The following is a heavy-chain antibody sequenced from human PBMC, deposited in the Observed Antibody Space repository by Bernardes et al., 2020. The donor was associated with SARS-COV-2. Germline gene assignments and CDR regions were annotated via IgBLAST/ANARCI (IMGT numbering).Heavy chain of an antibody. Sequence: ASVQVPCKVSGYHSLSDLAMHWVRQAPGKGLEWVGGFGHESAKTIYAQKVQGRVTITEDRSKDTAYMELSSLRHEDTAVYYCATAPNIVVSTAIGPWGQGTLVNGSS. CDR2: FGHESAKT. J-gene: IGHJ5*02. CDR1: GYHSLSDLA. V-gene: IGHV1-24*01. CDR3: ATAPNIVVSTAIGP. D-gene: IGHD2-2*01.